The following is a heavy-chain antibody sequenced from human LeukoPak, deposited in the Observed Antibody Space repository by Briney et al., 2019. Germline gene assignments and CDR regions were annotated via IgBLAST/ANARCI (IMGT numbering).Heavy chain of an antibody. Sequence: EASVKVSCKASGYTFSSHYWHWLRQAPGQGLEWMGIINPSGGSPSYGQTFQGRLSMTTDASTNTVYMELSSLRSEDTAVYYCTRVRAVAEKYNAFDIWGQGTMVIVSS. J-gene: IGHJ3*02. CDR3: TRVRAVAEKYNAFDI. V-gene: IGHV1-46*01. CDR1: GYTFSSHY. D-gene: IGHD6-19*01. CDR2: INPSGGSP.